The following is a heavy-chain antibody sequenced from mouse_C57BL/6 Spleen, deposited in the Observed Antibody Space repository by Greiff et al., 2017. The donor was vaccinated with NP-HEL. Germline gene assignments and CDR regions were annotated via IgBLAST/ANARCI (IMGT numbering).Heavy chain of an antibody. CDR2: ISDGGSYT. D-gene: IGHD1-1*01. CDR3: ARDGYGSSWDYAMDY. CDR1: GFTFSSYA. V-gene: IGHV5-4*01. J-gene: IGHJ4*01. Sequence: DVKLVESGGGLVKPGGSLKLSCAASGFTFSSYAMSWVRQTPEKRLEWVATISDGGSYTYYPDNVKGRFTISRDNAKNNLYLQMSHLKSEDTAMYYCARDGYGSSWDYAMDYWGQGTSVTVSS.